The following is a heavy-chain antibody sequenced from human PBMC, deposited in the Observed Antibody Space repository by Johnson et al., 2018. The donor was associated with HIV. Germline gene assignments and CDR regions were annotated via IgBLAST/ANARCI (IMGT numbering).Heavy chain of an antibody. CDR3: AREGGGHDYGDRDAFDI. CDR2: IYSGGST. CDR1: GFTVRSNY. Sequence: VQLVESGGGLIQPGGSLRLSCAASGFTVRSNYMSWVRQAPGKGLEWVTVIYSGGSTKYADSVKGRFPTPRDISKNSLYLQMNSLRAEDMAVYYCAREGGGHDYGDRDAFDIWGQGTMVTVSS. D-gene: IGHD4-17*01. J-gene: IGHJ3*02. V-gene: IGHV3-66*03.